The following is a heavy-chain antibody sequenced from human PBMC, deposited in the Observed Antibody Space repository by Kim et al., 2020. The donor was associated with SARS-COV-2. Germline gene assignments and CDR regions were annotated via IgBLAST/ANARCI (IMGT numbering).Heavy chain of an antibody. CDR1: GFTFNHYG. D-gene: IGHD6-6*01. V-gene: IGHV3-30*18. CDR3: ANGRGGSSPLFDY. J-gene: IGHJ4*02. Sequence: GGSLRLSCEASGFTFNHYGIHWVRQAPGKGLEWVAALSYDGSNKYYGDSVKGRFTISRDNSKNTVYLQMNSLRTEDTAVYFCANGRGGSSPLFDYWGQGTLVTVSS. CDR2: LSYDGSNK.